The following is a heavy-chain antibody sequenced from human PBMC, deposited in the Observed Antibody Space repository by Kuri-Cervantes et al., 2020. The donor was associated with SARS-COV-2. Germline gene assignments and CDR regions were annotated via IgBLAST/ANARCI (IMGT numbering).Heavy chain of an antibody. V-gene: IGHV4-59*01. CDR1: GGSFSGYY. Sequence: SQTLSLTCAVYGGSFSGYYWSWIRQPPGKGLEWIGYIYYSGSTNYNPSLKSRVTISVDTSKNQFSLKLSSVTAADTAVYYCARALPYCSSTSCYVTYYYYYYMDVWGKGTTVTVSS. CDR2: IYYSGST. CDR3: ARALPYCSSTSCYVTYYYYYYMDV. J-gene: IGHJ6*03. D-gene: IGHD2-2*01.